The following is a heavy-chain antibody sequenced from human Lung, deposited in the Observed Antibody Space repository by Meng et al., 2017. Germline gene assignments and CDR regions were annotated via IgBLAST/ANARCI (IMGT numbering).Heavy chain of an antibody. V-gene: IGHV4-30-4*01. J-gene: IGHJ2*01. Sequence: HVHPQEAGPGPGKPSQTLSPTCTVSGGSIGSSNYYWSWIRQPPGKGLEWSGHIYNSGSTYYNPSLKSRITISVDTSKNQFSLKLSSVTAADTAVYYCARGQKGYFDLWGRGTLVTVSS. CDR3: ARGQKGYFDL. CDR2: IYNSGST. CDR1: GGSIGSSNYY.